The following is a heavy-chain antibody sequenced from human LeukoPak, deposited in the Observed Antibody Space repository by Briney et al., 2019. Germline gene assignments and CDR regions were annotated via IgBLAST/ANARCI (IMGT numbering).Heavy chain of an antibody. CDR2: ISYDGSNK. D-gene: IGHD3-3*01. J-gene: IGHJ5*02. CDR1: GFTFSSYA. V-gene: IGHV3-30*04. CDR3: ARDSPRITIFGVVIKGPQGWFDP. Sequence: PGGSLRLSCAASGFTFSSYAMHWVRQASGKGLEWVAVISYDGSNKYYADSVKGRFTISRDNSKNTLYLQMNSLRAEDTAVYYCARDSPRITIFGVVIKGPQGWFDPWGQGTLVTVSS.